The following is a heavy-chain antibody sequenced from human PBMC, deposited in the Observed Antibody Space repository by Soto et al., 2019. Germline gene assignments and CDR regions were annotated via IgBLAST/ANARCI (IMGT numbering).Heavy chain of an antibody. V-gene: IGHV1-69*19. CDR1: GGTFNTYA. D-gene: IGHD3-10*01. J-gene: IGHJ4*02. Sequence: QVQLVQSGAEMKKPGSSVKVSCQSSGGTFNTYAMNWVRQAPGQGPEWMGDISPMFGAANYAPKFQGRVTTTADESQGTSYMQLSSLTSEDTALYFCAREVQVHTPAFVYWGQGTLVTVSS. CDR3: AREVQVHTPAFVY. CDR2: ISPMFGAA.